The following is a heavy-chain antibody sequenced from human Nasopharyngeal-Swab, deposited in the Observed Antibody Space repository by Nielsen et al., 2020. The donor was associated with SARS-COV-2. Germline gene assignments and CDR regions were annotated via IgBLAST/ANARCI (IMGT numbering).Heavy chain of an antibody. CDR2: ISGSDHTT. CDR1: GFTFRSYA. Sequence: GESLKISCAASGFTFRSYAISWVRQAPGKGLEWVSVISGSDHTTYYADSVKGRFTISRDNSKNTVNLQMNSLRVKDTAIYYCAKDRDSGDDSDDYYHYYGMDVWGQGTTVTVSS. V-gene: IGHV3-23*01. J-gene: IGHJ6*02. D-gene: IGHD5-12*01. CDR3: AKDRDSGDDSDDYYHYYGMDV.